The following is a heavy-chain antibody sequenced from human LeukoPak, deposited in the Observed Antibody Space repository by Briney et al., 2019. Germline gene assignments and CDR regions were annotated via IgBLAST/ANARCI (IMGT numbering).Heavy chain of an antibody. CDR2: IHFSGST. V-gene: IGHV4-39*07. CDR3: ARDNRDLWTLNY. J-gene: IGHJ4*02. Sequence: SETLSLTCTVSGGSITSSSYNWGWIRQPPGKGLEWIGSIHFSGSTYYNPSLKSRVTISVDTSKNQFSLKLSSVTAADTAVYYCARDNRDLWTLNYWGQGTLVAVSS. D-gene: IGHD3/OR15-3a*01. CDR1: GGSITSSSYN.